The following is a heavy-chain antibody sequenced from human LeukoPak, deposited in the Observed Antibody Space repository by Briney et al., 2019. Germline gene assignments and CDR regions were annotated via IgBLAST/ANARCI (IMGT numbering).Heavy chain of an antibody. J-gene: IGHJ5*02. V-gene: IGHV3-74*01. CDR3: ARDPYILDAA. CDR2: INSDGSGT. CDR1: GVIMSGYW. D-gene: IGHD3-16*01. Sequence: AVGSLRLSCTASGVIMSGYWMHGGRQAPGKGLVWLSRINSDGSGTDYADSVKGRFTVSRDNGKNTVYLRMSSLRAEDTAVYYCARDPYILDAAWGQGTLVTVSS.